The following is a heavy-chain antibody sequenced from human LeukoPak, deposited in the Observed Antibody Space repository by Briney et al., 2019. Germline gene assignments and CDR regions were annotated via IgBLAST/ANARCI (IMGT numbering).Heavy chain of an antibody. J-gene: IGHJ6*03. V-gene: IGHV3-48*04. CDR3: ARDRIYYYYYYMDV. D-gene: IGHD1-14*01. Sequence: GGSLRLSCAASGFTFSSYSMDWVRQAPGKGLEWVSYISSSSSTIYYADSVKGRFTISRDNAKNSLYLQMNSLRAEDTAVYYCARDRIYYYYYYMDVWGKGTTVTVSS. CDR2: ISSSSSTI. CDR1: GFTFSSYS.